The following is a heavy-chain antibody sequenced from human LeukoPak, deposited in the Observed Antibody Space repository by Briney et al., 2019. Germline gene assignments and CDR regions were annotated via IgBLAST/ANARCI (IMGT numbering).Heavy chain of an antibody. V-gene: IGHV4-30-4*08. CDR3: ARRGIRLPAANR. J-gene: IGHJ3*01. Sequence: SETLSLTCTVSGGSISRGDYYWSWIRQPPGKGLEWIGYIYYSGSTYYNPSLKSRVTISVDTSKDQFSLKLSSVTAADTAVYYCARRGIRLPAANRWGRRTMVTVSS. CDR2: IYYSGST. D-gene: IGHD2-2*01. CDR1: GGSISRGDYY.